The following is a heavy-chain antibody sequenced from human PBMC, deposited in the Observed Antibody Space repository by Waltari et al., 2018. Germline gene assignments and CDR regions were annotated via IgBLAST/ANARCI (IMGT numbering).Heavy chain of an antibody. V-gene: IGHV3-21*01. J-gene: IGHJ4*02. CDR3: ARGLRFLEWLSPFDY. CDR2: ISSSSSYI. Sequence: EVQLVESGGGLVKPGGSLRLSCAASGFTFSSYRMNWVRQAHGKGLEWVSSISSSSSYIYYADSVKGRFTIDRDNAKNSLYLQMNSLRVEDTAVYYCARGLRFLEWLSPFDYWGQGTLVTVSS. D-gene: IGHD3-3*01. CDR1: GFTFSSYR.